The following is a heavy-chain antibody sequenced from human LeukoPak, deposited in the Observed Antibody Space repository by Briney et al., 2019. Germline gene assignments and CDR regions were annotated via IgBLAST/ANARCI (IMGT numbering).Heavy chain of an antibody. CDR3: ARGYCSSTSCYDGSYYYYMDV. D-gene: IGHD2-2*01. V-gene: IGHV1-69*13. CDR2: IIPIFGTA. J-gene: IGHJ6*03. CDR1: GGTFSSYA. Sequence: GASVKVSCKASGGTFSSYAIRWVRQAPGQGLEWMGGIIPIFGTANYAQKFQGRVTITADESTSTAYMELSSLRSEDTAVYYCARGYCSSTSCYDGSYYYYMDVWGKGTTVTVSS.